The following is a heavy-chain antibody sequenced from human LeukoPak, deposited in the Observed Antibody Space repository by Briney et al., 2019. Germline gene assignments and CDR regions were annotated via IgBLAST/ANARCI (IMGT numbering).Heavy chain of an antibody. D-gene: IGHD1-26*01. CDR1: GFTFSNAW. J-gene: IGHJ6*02. V-gene: IGHV3-15*01. Sequence: GGSLRLSCAASGFTFSNAWMSWVRQAPGKGLEWVGRIKSKTDGGTTDYAAPVKGRFTISRVDSKNTLYLQMNSLKTEDTAVYYCTTDLAPFYRYGMDVWGQGTTVTVSS. CDR2: IKSKTDGGTT. CDR3: TTDLAPFYRYGMDV.